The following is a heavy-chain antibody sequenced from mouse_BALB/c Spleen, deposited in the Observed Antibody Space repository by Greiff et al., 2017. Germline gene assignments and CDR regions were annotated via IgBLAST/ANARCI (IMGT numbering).Heavy chain of an antibody. J-gene: IGHJ2*01. CDR3: AREGYGNFDY. CDR1: GFTFSDYG. D-gene: IGHD2-1*01. Sequence: EVMLVESGGGLVQPGGSRKLSCAASGFTFSDYGMAWVRQAPGKGPEWVAFISNLAYSIYYADTVTGRFTISRENAKNTLYLEMSSLRSEDTAMYYCAREGYGNFDYWGQGTTLTVSS. V-gene: IGHV5-15*02. CDR2: ISNLAYSI.